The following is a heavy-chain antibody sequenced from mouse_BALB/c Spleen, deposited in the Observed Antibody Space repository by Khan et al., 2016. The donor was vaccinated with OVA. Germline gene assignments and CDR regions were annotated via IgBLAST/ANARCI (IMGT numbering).Heavy chain of an antibody. J-gene: IGHJ2*01. CDR3: ARSHSRFYFDY. D-gene: IGHD2-14*01. Sequence: QVQLQQSGAELVRPGTSVKVSCKASGYAFTNYLIDWVKQRPGQGLEWIGVINHGSGGANYNEIFKGRTTLTADISSSTAYMHLSSLTSDDSAVXFCARSHSRFYFDYWGQGTTLTVSS. CDR1: GYAFTNYL. CDR2: INHGSGGA. V-gene: IGHV1-54*01.